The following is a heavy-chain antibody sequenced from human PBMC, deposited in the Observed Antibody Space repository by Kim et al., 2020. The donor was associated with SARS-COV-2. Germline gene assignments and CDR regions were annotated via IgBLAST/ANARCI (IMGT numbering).Heavy chain of an antibody. CDR3: ARGISLVRGVLDY. Sequence: GGSLRLSCAASGFTFSSYGMHWVRQAPGKGLEWVAVISYDGSNKYYADSVKGRFTISRDNSKNTLYLQMNSLRAEDTAVYYCARGISLVRGVLDYWGQGTLVTVSS. CDR2: ISYDGSNK. J-gene: IGHJ4*02. D-gene: IGHD3-10*01. V-gene: IGHV3-33*05. CDR1: GFTFSSYG.